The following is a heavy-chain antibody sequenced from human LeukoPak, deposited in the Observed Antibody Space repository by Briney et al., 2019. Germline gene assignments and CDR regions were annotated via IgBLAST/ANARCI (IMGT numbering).Heavy chain of an antibody. CDR2: ISYDGSNK. D-gene: IGHD5-24*01. Sequence: GGSLRLSCAASGFTFSSYGMHWVRQAPGKGLEWVAVISYDGSNKYYADSVKGRFTISRDNSKNTLYLQMNSLRAEDTAVYYCAKDWEMATIRYYYGMDVWGQGTTVTVSS. V-gene: IGHV3-30*18. CDR3: AKDWEMATIRYYYGMDV. J-gene: IGHJ6*02. CDR1: GFTFSSYG.